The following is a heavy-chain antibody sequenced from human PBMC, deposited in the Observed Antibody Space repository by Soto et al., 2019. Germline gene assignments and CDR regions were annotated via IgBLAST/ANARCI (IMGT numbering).Heavy chain of an antibody. D-gene: IGHD6-19*01. Sequence: ASVKASCKASGYTFTSYAMHWVRQAPGQRLEWMGWINAGNGNTKYSQKFQGRVTITRDTSASTAYMELSSLRSEDTAVYYCARGVGIAVAGTRFDYWGQGTLVTVSS. CDR3: ARGVGIAVAGTRFDY. CDR1: GYTFTSYA. J-gene: IGHJ4*02. CDR2: INAGNGNT. V-gene: IGHV1-3*01.